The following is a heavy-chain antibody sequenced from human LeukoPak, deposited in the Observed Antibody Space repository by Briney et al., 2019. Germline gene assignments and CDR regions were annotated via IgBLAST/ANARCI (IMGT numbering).Heavy chain of an antibody. CDR3: ARAAPSLSYYYGSGSYLPFDY. J-gene: IGHJ4*02. V-gene: IGHV4-4*07. Sequence: PSETLSLTCTVSGGSISSYYWSWIRQPAGKGLEWIGRIYTSGSTNYNPSLKSRVTMSVDTSKNQFSLKLSSVTAADTAVYYCARAAPSLSYYYGSGSYLPFDYWGQGTLVTVSS. CDR1: GGSISSYY. CDR2: IYTSGST. D-gene: IGHD3-10*01.